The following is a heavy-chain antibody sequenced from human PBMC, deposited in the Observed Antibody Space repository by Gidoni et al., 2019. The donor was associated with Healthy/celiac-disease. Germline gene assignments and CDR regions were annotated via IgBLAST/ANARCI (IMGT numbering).Heavy chain of an antibody. V-gene: IGHV5-10-1*01. CDR1: GYSFTSYC. D-gene: IGHD2-15*01. CDR2: SDPSDSYT. Sequence: EVQLVQSGAEVKKPGESLRISCKGSGYSFTSYCISWVRQMPGKGLEWMGRSDPSDSYTNYSPSFQGHVTISADKSISTAYLQWSSLKASDTAMYYCARVYCSGGSCYSGAYNWFDPWGQGTLVTVSS. CDR3: ARVYCSGGSCYSGAYNWFDP. J-gene: IGHJ5*02.